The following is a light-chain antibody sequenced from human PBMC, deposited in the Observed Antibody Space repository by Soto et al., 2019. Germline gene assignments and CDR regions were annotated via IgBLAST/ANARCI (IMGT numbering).Light chain of an antibody. J-gene: IGLJ3*02. CDR3: AAWDDSLSGWV. Sequence: QSVLTQPPSASGTPGQRFTISCSGSSSNIGSNYVYWYQQLPGTAPKLLIYSNNQRPSWVPDRFSGSKSGTSASLAISGRRSDDEADYYCAAWDDSLSGWVFGGGTKLTVL. V-gene: IGLV1-47*02. CDR1: SSNIGSNY. CDR2: SNN.